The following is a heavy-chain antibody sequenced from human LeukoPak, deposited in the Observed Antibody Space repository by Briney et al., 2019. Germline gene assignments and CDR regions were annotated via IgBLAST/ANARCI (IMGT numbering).Heavy chain of an antibody. CDR2: ICHSGST. CDR3: ARGGGLAGSYYPPFDY. V-gene: IGHV4-30-2*01. Sequence: SETLSLTCAVSGGSISSGGYSRSWIRQPPGKGLEWIGYICHSGSTYYNPSLKSRVTISVDRSKNQFSLKLSSVTAVDTAVYYCARGGGLAGSYYPPFDYWGQGTLVTVSS. CDR1: GGSISSGGYS. J-gene: IGHJ4*02. D-gene: IGHD3-10*01.